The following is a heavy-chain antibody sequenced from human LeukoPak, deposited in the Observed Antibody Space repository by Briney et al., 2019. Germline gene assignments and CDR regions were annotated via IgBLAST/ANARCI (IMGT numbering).Heavy chain of an antibody. D-gene: IGHD1-26*01. CDR3: ARDRGGSYSAIDY. V-gene: IGHV3-48*04. CDR2: ISSSSSTI. Sequence: GGSLRLSCAASGFTFSSYSMNWVRQAPGKGLEWVSFISSSSSTIYYADSVKGRFTISRDSAKNSLYLQMNRLSAEDTAVYYCARDRGGSYSAIDYWGQGTLVTVSS. J-gene: IGHJ4*02. CDR1: GFTFSSYS.